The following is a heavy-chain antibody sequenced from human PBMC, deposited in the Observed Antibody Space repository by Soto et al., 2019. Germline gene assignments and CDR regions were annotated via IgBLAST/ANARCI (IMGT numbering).Heavy chain of an antibody. CDR2: IYYSGST. CDR3: ARHLPSGYDFWSGYYDY. J-gene: IGHJ4*02. V-gene: IGHV4-39*01. CDR1: GGSISSSSYY. D-gene: IGHD3-3*01. Sequence: SETLSLTCTVSGGSISSSSYYWGWIRQPPGKGLEWIGSIYYSGSTYYNPSLKSRVTISVDTSKNQFSLKLSSVTAADTAVYYCARHLPSGYDFWSGYYDYWGQGTLVTVSS.